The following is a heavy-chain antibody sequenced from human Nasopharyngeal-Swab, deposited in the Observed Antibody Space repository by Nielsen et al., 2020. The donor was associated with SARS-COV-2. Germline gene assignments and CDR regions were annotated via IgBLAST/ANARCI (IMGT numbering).Heavy chain of an antibody. Sequence: SLKISCAASGFTFDDYAMHWVRQAPGKGLEWVSGISWNSGSIGYADSVKGRFTISRDSAKNSLYLQMNSLRAEDTALYYCAKDMSYSSGWFYGMDVWGQGTTVTVSS. V-gene: IGHV3-9*01. CDR1: GFTFDDYA. CDR2: ISWNSGSI. J-gene: IGHJ6*02. CDR3: AKDMSYSSGWFYGMDV. D-gene: IGHD6-19*01.